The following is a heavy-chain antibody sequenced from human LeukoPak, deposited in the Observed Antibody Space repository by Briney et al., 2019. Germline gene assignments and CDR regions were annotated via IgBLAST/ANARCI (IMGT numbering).Heavy chain of an antibody. J-gene: IGHJ4*02. CDR3: ARRGDWGQNFDY. CDR1: GGSISSYY. D-gene: IGHD7-27*01. CDR2: IYYSGST. Sequence: SEALSLTCTVSGGSISSYYWSWIRQPPGKGLEWIGYIYYSGSTNYNPSLKSRVTISVDTSKNQFSLKLSSVTAADTAVYYCARRGDWGQNFDYWGQGTLVTVSS. V-gene: IGHV4-59*08.